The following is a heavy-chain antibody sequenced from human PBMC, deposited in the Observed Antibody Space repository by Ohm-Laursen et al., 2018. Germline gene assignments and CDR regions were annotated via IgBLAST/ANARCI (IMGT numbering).Heavy chain of an antibody. D-gene: IGHD4-17*01. CDR1: GFTFRNHA. J-gene: IGHJ4*02. Sequence: SLRLSCTASGFTFRNHAMTWVRQAPGKGLEWVSIISNNGDSKFYADSVKGRFTISRDNSNNTLYLQMDSLRAEDTAVYYCARSHVHDFGDYLDFWGQGTLVTVSS. CDR2: ISNNGDSK. CDR3: ARSHVHDFGDYLDF. V-gene: IGHV3-23*01.